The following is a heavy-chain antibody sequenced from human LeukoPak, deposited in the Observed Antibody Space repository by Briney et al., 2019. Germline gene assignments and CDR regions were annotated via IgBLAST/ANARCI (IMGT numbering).Heavy chain of an antibody. CDR2: ISGSGGST. J-gene: IGHJ4*02. Sequence: PGGALRLSCAASGFTFSSYAMSSVRQAPGKVLEWVSAISGSGGSTYYADSVKGRFTISRDNSKNTLYLQMNSLRAEDTDVYYCAKDLDGGSGSGYFDYWGQGTLVTVSS. D-gene: IGHD3-10*01. CDR1: GFTFSSYA. V-gene: IGHV3-23*01. CDR3: AKDLDGGSGSGYFDY.